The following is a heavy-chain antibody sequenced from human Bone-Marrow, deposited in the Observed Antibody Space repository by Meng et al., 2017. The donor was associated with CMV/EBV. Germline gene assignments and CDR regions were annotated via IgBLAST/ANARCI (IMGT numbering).Heavy chain of an antibody. V-gene: IGHV3-30-3*01. CDR3: ARGDVLYFDY. J-gene: IGHJ4*02. CDR1: GFTFSSYA. D-gene: IGHD6-6*01. CDR2: ISYDGSNK. Sequence: GGSLRRSCAASGFTFSSYAMHWVRQAPGKGLEWVAVISYDGSNKYYADSVKGRFTISRDNSKNTLYLQMNSLRAEDTAVYYCARGDVLYFDYWGQGQLVNVSS.